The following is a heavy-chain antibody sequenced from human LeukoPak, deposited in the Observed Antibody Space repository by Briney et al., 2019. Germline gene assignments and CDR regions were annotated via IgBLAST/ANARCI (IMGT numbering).Heavy chain of an antibody. CDR2: IYYSGST. V-gene: IGHV4-61*01. CDR1: GGSLSSGSYY. J-gene: IGHJ4*02. Sequence: SETLSLTCTVSGGSLSSGSYYWRWLRQPPGTGLEWIGYIYYSGSTNYNPSLKSRVTISVDTSKNQFSLKLSSVTAADTAVYYCARARSTSCYFCFDYWGQGTLVTVSS. CDR3: ARARSTSCYFCFDY. D-gene: IGHD2-2*01.